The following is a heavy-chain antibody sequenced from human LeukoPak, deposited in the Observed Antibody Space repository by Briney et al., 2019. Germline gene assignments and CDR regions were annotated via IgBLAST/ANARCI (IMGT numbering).Heavy chain of an antibody. CDR1: GFTFTSYA. D-gene: IGHD2-2*01. CDR3: AKGSSTSRPYYFDY. V-gene: IGHV3-23*01. CDR2: ISGSGGST. Sequence: PGGSLRLSCAAPGFTFTSYAMGWVRQAPGKGLEWVSLISGSGGSTYYADSVKGRFTISRDNSKNTLYLQMNSLRAEDTAEYYCAKGSSTSRPYYFDYWGQGTLVTVPS. J-gene: IGHJ4*02.